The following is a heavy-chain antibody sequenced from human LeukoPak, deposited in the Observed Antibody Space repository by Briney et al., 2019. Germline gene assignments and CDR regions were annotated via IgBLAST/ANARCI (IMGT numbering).Heavy chain of an antibody. CDR1: GFTFSSYS. Sequence: GGSLRLSCAASGFTFSSYSMNWVRQAPGKGLEWVSSISSSSSYIYYADSVKGRFTISRDNAKNSLYLQMNSLRAEDTAVYYCARGQSYYGSGSYRDAFDIWGQGTMVTVSS. D-gene: IGHD3-10*01. CDR3: ARGQSYYGSGSYRDAFDI. V-gene: IGHV3-21*01. J-gene: IGHJ3*02. CDR2: ISSSSSYI.